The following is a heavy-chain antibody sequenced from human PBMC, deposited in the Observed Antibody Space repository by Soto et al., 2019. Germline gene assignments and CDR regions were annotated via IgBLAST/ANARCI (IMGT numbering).Heavy chain of an antibody. Sequence: ASVKVSCKASGYTFTGYYMHWVRQAPGQGLEWMGWINPNSGGTNYAQKFQGRVTMTRDTSISTAYMELSRLRSDDTAVYYCARGSAAAVPTGYFDYWGQGTLVTVSS. D-gene: IGHD6-25*01. J-gene: IGHJ4*02. CDR3: ARGSAAAVPTGYFDY. CDR2: INPNSGGT. V-gene: IGHV1-2*02. CDR1: GYTFTGYY.